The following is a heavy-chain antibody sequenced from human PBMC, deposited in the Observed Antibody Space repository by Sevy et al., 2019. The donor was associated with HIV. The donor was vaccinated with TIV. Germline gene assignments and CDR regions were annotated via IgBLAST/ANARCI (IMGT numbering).Heavy chain of an antibody. D-gene: IGHD4-17*01. CDR2: IWIVGSNK. CDR3: ARSDYGDYSHPSDY. Sequence: GGSLRLSCAASGFTFSNYGMHWVRQAPGKGLEWVGVIWIVGSNKYYAESVKGRFTISRDNSKNTLYLQMSSLRAEDTAVYYCARSDYGDYSHPSDYWGQGTLVTVSS. V-gene: IGHV3-33*01. J-gene: IGHJ4*02. CDR1: GFTFSNYG.